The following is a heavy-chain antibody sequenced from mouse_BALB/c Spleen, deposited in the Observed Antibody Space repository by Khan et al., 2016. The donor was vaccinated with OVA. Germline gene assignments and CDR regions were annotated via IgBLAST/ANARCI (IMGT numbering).Heavy chain of an antibody. V-gene: IGHV9-3-1*01. Sequence: QVQLMQSGPELKKPGETVKISCKASGYTFTNFGMNWVKQAPGKGLEWMGWINTYTGEPTYADDFKGRFAFSLETSDSTAYLQINNLKNEDTATYFGARPPYFSYTMADWGQGTSITVSS. J-gene: IGHJ4*01. CDR2: INTYTGEP. CDR3: ARPPYFSYTMAD. CDR1: GYTFTNFG. D-gene: IGHD2-10*01.